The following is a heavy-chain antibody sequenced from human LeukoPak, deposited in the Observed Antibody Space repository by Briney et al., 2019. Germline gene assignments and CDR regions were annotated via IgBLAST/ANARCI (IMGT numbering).Heavy chain of an antibody. Sequence: GGSLRLSCAASGFTFSSYGMHWVRQAPGKGLEWVAFIRYDGTNKYYADSVKGRFTISRDNSKNTLYLQMNSLRAEDTAVYYCARVQLELRGALDYWGQGTLVTVSS. CDR3: ARVQLELRGALDY. CDR1: GFTFSSYG. J-gene: IGHJ4*02. D-gene: IGHD1-7*01. V-gene: IGHV3-30*02. CDR2: IRYDGTNK.